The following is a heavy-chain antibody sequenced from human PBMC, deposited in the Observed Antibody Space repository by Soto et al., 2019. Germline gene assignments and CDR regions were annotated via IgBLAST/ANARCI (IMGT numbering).Heavy chain of an antibody. CDR2: IIPIFGTA. CDR3: ARGPLYCSGGSCYSYFHYYSYGMDV. J-gene: IGHJ6*02. Sequence: QVQLVQSGAEVKKPGSSVKVSCKASGGTFSSYAISWVRQAPGQGLEWMGGIIPIFGTANYAQKFQGRVTITADESTSTAYMELSSLRSEDTAVYYCARGPLYCSGGSCYSYFHYYSYGMDVWGQGTTVTVSS. CDR1: GGTFSSYA. V-gene: IGHV1-69*12. D-gene: IGHD2-15*01.